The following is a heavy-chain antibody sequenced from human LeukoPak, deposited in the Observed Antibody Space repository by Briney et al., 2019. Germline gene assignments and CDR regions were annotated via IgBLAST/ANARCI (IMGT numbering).Heavy chain of an antibody. CDR1: GGSISSSSYY. V-gene: IGHV4-39*07. Sequence: SETVSLTCTVSGGSISSSSYYWGWIRQPPGKGLEWIGSIYYSGSTYYNPSLKSRVTISVDTSKNQFSLKLSSVTAADTAVYYCARLDYGGNYNYWGQGTLVTVSS. CDR3: ARLDYGGNYNY. CDR2: IYYSGST. J-gene: IGHJ4*02. D-gene: IGHD4-23*01.